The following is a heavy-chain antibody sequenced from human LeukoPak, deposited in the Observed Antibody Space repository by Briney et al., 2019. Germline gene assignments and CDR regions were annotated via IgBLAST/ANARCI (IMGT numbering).Heavy chain of an antibody. CDR1: GFTFSTYA. J-gene: IGHJ4*02. Sequence: GGSLRLSCAASGFTFSTYAMSWVRQAPGKGLEWVSEVSGSGDNTDYADSVRGRFTISRDNSTNTLYLQMNSLRAEDTAVYYCASGGVFTATYDYWGQGTLVTVSS. CDR2: VSGSGDNT. V-gene: IGHV3-23*01. CDR3: ASGGVFTATYDY. D-gene: IGHD5-24*01.